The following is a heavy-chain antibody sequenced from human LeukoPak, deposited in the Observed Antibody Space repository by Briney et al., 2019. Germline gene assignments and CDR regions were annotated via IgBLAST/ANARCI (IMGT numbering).Heavy chain of an antibody. CDR1: GGSITNHY. J-gene: IGHJ3*02. CDR2: IYTSGST. Sequence: SETLSLTCTVSGGSITNHYWSWIRQPAGKGLEWIGRIYTSGSTNYNPSLKSRVTISVDTSKNQFSLKLSSVTAADTAVYYCARDGSPWYSSSWDRAFDIWGQGTMVTVSS. V-gene: IGHV4-4*07. D-gene: IGHD6-13*01. CDR3: ARDGSPWYSSSWDRAFDI.